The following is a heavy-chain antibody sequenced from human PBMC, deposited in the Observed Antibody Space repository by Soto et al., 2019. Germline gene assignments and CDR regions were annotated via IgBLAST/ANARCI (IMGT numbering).Heavy chain of an antibody. V-gene: IGHV3-23*01. Sequence: GGSLRLSCAASGFTFSSYAMSWVRQAPGKGLEWVSAISGSGGSTYYADSVEGRFTISRDNSKNTLYLQMNSLRAEDTAVYYCAKVLGWLQLLGYFDYWGQGTLVTVSS. D-gene: IGHD5-12*01. J-gene: IGHJ4*02. CDR2: ISGSGGST. CDR1: GFTFSSYA. CDR3: AKVLGWLQLLGYFDY.